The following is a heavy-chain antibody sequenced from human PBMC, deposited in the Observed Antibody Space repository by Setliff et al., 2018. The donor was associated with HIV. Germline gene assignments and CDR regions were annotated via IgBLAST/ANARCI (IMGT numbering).Heavy chain of an antibody. CDR1: GGFISSSSYY. V-gene: IGHV4-39*01. Sequence: SETLSLTCTVSGGFISSSSYYWAWIRQPPGKGLEWVGHIYHTGSTYYNPSLKSRVSISVATSESQFSLNIYSVTAADTAVYYCARLGAVAGPFGRFDPWGQGTLVTVSS. CDR2: IYHTGST. J-gene: IGHJ5*02. D-gene: IGHD6-19*01. CDR3: ARLGAVAGPFGRFDP.